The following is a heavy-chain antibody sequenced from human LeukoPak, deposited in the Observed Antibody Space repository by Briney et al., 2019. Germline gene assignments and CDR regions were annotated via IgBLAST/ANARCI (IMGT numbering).Heavy chain of an antibody. D-gene: IGHD4-17*01. CDR3: RDPNGDYVGAFEF. Sequence: PGGSLRLSCAATGFIFSRYALVWVRQAPGKGLEWVSASWSGGKTLYADAVKGRFTISRDNSKNTLYLQMNSLRAEDTAVYFGRDPNGDYVGAFEFWGHGTMVIVSS. V-gene: IGHV3-23*01. J-gene: IGHJ3*01. CDR1: GFIFSRYA. CDR2: SWSGGKT.